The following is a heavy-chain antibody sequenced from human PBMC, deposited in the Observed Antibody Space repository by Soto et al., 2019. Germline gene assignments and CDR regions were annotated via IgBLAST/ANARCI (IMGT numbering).Heavy chain of an antibody. V-gene: IGHV3-53*01. J-gene: IGHJ4*02. D-gene: IGHD3-10*02. Sequence: GGSLRLSCAASGFTVSSNYMSWVRQAPGKGLEWVSVIYSGGSTYYADSVKGRFTISRDNSKNTLYLQMNSLRAEDTAVYYCVKEFSFSYSVSVLHDWGQGTLVTVSS. CDR1: GFTVSSNY. CDR2: IYSGGST. CDR3: VKEFSFSYSVSVLHD.